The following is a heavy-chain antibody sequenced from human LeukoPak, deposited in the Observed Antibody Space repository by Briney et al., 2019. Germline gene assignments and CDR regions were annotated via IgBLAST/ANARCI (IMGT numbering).Heavy chain of an antibody. J-gene: IGHJ4*02. V-gene: IGHV4-30-4*01. CDR1: GGSISSGDYY. CDR3: ASRSQTLFRD. Sequence: PSETLSLTCTVSGGSISSGDYYWSWIRQPPGRGLEWIGETYHTGSTNYNLSLKSRVAISVDKTKNQFSLRVNSVTVADTAVYYCASRSQTLFRDWGQGIVVTVSS. D-gene: IGHD3-10*01. CDR2: TYHTGST.